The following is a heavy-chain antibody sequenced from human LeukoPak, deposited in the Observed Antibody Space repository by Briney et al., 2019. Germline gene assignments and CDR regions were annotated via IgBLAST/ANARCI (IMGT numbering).Heavy chain of an antibody. CDR2: VYYSGST. CDR1: GGSIKSNY. V-gene: IGHV4-59*01. Sequence: PSETLSLTCTVSGGSIKSNYGGWIGQPPGKGREGIGDVYYSGSTKYNPSLKSRVTISVDRSKHQCSLKLSSVTAADTAVYYCATLIGYSNWFDPWGQGTLATVSS. D-gene: IGHD1-26*01. J-gene: IGHJ5*02. CDR3: ATLIGYSNWFDP.